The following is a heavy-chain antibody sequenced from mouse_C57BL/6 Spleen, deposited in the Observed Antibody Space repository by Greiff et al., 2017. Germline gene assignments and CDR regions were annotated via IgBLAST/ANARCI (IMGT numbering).Heavy chain of an antibody. J-gene: IGHJ1*03. CDR2: ISSGSSTI. Sequence: EVQGVESGGGLVKPGGSLKLSCAASGFTFSDYGMHWVRQAPEKGLAWVAYISSGSSTIYYADTVKGRFTISKDNAKNTLFLQMTSLRSEDTAMYYCAGAWIYYGNYVGYLDVWGTGTTVTVSS. CDR3: AGAWIYYGNYVGYLDV. D-gene: IGHD2-1*01. V-gene: IGHV5-17*01. CDR1: GFTFSDYG.